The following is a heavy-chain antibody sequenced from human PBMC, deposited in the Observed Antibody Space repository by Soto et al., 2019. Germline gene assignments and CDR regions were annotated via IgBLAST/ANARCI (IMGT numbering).Heavy chain of an antibody. CDR1: GFIFNNAW. D-gene: IGHD2-21*02. J-gene: IGHJ4*02. Sequence: DVQLVESGGGLVKPGGSLRLSCGASGFIFNNAWMTWVRQAPGKGLEWVGRIKTEAGGGTTDYAAPVKGRFTISRDDSKPTLYLQMNSLKIEDTAVYYCTTALGGNSYCWGQGTLVTVSS. CDR3: TTALGGNSYC. CDR2: IKTEAGGGTT. V-gene: IGHV3-15*05.